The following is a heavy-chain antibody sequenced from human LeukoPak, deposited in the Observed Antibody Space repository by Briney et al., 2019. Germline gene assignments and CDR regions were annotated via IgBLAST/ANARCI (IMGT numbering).Heavy chain of an antibody. Sequence: GGSLRLSCAASGFTFSSYGMHWVRQAPGKGLEWVAFIRYDGSNKYYADSVKGRFTISRDNSKNTLYLQMNSLRAEDTAVYYCAKERAKYYFDYWGQGTLVTVSS. CDR3: AKERAKYYFDY. V-gene: IGHV3-30*02. CDR1: GFTFSSYG. CDR2: IRYDGSNK. D-gene: IGHD1-26*01. J-gene: IGHJ4*02.